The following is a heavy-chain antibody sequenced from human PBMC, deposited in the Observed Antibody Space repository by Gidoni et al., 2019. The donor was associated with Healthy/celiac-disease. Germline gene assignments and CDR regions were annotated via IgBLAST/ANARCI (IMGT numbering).Heavy chain of an antibody. CDR3: ARDGGGYDYVNYYYGMDV. V-gene: IGHV3-30-3*01. CDR1: GFTFRSYA. D-gene: IGHD5-12*01. Sequence: QVQLVESGGGVVQPGRSLRLSCAASGFTFRSYAMHVVRQAPGKGLEWVAVISYDGSNKYYADSVKGRFTISRDNSKNTLYLQMNSLRAEDTAVYYCARDGGGYDYVNYYYGMDVWGQGTTVTVSS. J-gene: IGHJ6*02. CDR2: ISYDGSNK.